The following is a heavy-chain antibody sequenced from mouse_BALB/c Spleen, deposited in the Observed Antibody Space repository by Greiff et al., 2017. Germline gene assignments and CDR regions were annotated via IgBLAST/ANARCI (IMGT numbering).Heavy chain of an antibody. CDR1: GFNIKDTY. V-gene: IGHV14-3*02. CDR2: IDPANGNT. Sequence: VQLQQSGAELVKPGASVKLSCTASGFNIKDTYMHWVKQRPEQGLEWIGRIDPANGNTKYDPKFQGKATITADTSSNTAYLQLSSLTSEDTAVYYCARNYYGSNLYAMDYWGQGTSVTVSS. CDR3: ARNYYGSNLYAMDY. D-gene: IGHD1-1*01. J-gene: IGHJ4*01.